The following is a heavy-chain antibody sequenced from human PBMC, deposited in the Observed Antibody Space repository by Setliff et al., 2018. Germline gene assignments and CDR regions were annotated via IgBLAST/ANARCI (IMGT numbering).Heavy chain of an antibody. J-gene: IGHJ5*02. V-gene: IGHV4-34*01. Sequence: SETLSLTCAVSGGSFSGFFWGWLRQAPGKGLEWIGNIYDSGSSNYNASLKSRLIITRDTSKNQISLKLTSVTAADTDVYYCGRGFSRIEGWGNWFDPWGQGILVTVSS. CDR3: GRGFSRIEGWGNWFDP. D-gene: IGHD2-15*01. CDR2: IYDSGSS. CDR1: GGSFSGFF.